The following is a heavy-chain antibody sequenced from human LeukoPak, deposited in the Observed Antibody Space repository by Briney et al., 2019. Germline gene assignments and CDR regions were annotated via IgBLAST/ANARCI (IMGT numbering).Heavy chain of an antibody. CDR2: INHSGST. Sequence: SETLSLTCAVYGGSFSGYYWSWIRQPPGKGLEWIGEINHSGSTNYNPSLKNRVTISVDTSKNQFSLRLSSVTAADTAVYYCARRRRSNSSHDYWGQGTLVTVSS. CDR1: GGSFSGYY. J-gene: IGHJ4*02. D-gene: IGHD6-6*01. V-gene: IGHV4-34*01. CDR3: ARRRRSNSSHDY.